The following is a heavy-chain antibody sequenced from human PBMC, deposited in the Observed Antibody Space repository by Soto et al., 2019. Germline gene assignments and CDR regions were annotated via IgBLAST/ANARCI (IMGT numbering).Heavy chain of an antibody. CDR1: GGSVSSGSYY. Sequence: LALTCSFSGGSVSSGSYYWSWIRRPPGKRLEWIGYIYDSGRTKYNPSLKSRVSISVDTSKNRFSLKLSSVTAADTAVYYCARDRGDGFKYYFDYWGQGTLVTVSS. V-gene: IGHV4-61*01. CDR2: IYDSGRT. J-gene: IGHJ4*02. CDR3: ARDRGDGFKYYFDY. D-gene: IGHD3-10*01.